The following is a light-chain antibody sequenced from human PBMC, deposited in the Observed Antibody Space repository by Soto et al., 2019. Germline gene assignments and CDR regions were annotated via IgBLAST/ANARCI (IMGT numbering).Light chain of an antibody. CDR2: EVS. J-gene: IGLJ1*01. Sequence: QSALTQPASVSGSPGQSITISCTGTSSDVGGYNYVSWYQQHPGKAPKLMIYEVSNRPSGVSNRFSGSKSGNTASLTISGLQAEDEDDYYCSSYTSSSTTYVFGTGTKLTVL. CDR1: SSDVGGYNY. CDR3: SSYTSSSTTYV. V-gene: IGLV2-14*01.